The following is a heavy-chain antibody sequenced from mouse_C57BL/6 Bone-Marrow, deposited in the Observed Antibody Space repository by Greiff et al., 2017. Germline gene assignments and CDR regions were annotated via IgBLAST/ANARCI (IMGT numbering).Heavy chain of an antibody. CDR3: TREGSDRRFAY. D-gene: IGHD2-14*01. J-gene: IGHJ3*01. CDR1: GFTFSSYA. CDR2: ISSGGDYI. V-gene: IGHV5-9-1*02. Sequence: EVQGVESGEGLVKPGGSLKLSCAASGFTFSSYAMSWVRQTPEKRLEWVAYISSGGDYIYYADTVKGRFTISRDNARNTLYLQMSSVKSEDTAMYYCTREGSDRRFAYWGQGTLVTVSA.